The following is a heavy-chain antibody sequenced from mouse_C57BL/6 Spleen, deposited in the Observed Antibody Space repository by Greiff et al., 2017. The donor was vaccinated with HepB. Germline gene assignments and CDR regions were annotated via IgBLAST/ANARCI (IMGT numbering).Heavy chain of an antibody. CDR1: GYTFTSYW. D-gene: IGHD3-3*01. Sequence: VQLQQSGAELVMPGASVKLSCKASGYTFTSYWMHWVKQRPGQGLEWIGEIDPSDSYTNYNQKFKGKSTLTVDKSSSTAYMQLSSLTSEDSAVYYCASPDVGGFAYWGQGTLVTVSA. CDR3: ASPDVGGFAY. V-gene: IGHV1-69*01. CDR2: IDPSDSYT. J-gene: IGHJ3*01.